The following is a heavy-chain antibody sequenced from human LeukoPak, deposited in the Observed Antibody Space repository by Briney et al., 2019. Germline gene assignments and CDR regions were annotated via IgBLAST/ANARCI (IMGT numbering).Heavy chain of an antibody. CDR1: GGSISSYY. Sequence: PSETLSLTCTVSGGSISSYYWSWIRQPAGKGLEWIGRIYNSGSTNYNPSLKSRVTMSVDTSKNQFSLKLSSVTAADTAVYYCARGGYYYDSSGYFDYWGQGTLVTVSS. V-gene: IGHV4-4*07. CDR2: IYNSGST. CDR3: ARGGYYYDSSGYFDY. J-gene: IGHJ4*02. D-gene: IGHD3-22*01.